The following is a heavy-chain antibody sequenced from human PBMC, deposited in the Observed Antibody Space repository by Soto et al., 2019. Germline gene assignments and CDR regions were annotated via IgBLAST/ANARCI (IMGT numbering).Heavy chain of an antibody. Sequence: QVTLKESGPTLVKPTQTLTLTCTASGLSLRTTGVGVGWVRQPPGKALEWLALLYWDDDQRYSPSLRSRLTIAKDISEKQVVLTMTNMDTVDTATYYCVQSRCGGDCLEIYSSHAYNGLDVWGQGTRVTVSS. CDR3: VQSRCGGDCLEIYSSHAYNGLDV. J-gene: IGHJ6*02. D-gene: IGHD2-21*02. V-gene: IGHV2-5*02. CDR1: GLSLRTTGVG. CDR2: LYWDDDQ.